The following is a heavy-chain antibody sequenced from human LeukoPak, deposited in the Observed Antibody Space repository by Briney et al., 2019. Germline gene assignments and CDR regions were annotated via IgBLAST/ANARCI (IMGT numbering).Heavy chain of an antibody. V-gene: IGHV3-23*01. CDR3: AKGRDYDFWRNRYYFDY. J-gene: IGHJ4*02. CDR1: GFTFSSYA. CDR2: ISGSGGST. Sequence: GVLRLSCAASGFTFSSYAMSWVRQAPGKGLEWVSAISGSGGSTYYADSVKGRFTISRDNSKNTLYLQMNSLRAEDTAVYYCAKGRDYDFWRNRYYFDYWGQGTLVTVSS. D-gene: IGHD3-3*01.